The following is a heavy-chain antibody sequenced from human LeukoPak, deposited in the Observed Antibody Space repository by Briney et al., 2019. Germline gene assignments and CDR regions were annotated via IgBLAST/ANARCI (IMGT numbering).Heavy chain of an antibody. CDR3: ARMGKYDFWSGSPSAFDY. J-gene: IGHJ4*02. CDR2: INPSGGST. D-gene: IGHD3-3*01. V-gene: IGHV1-46*01. Sequence: ASVKVSCKASGYTFTGYYMHWVRQAPGQGLEWMGIINPSGGSTSYAQKFQGRVTMTRDTSTSTVYMELSRLRSDDTAVYYCARMGKYDFWSGSPSAFDYWGQGTLVTVSS. CDR1: GYTFTGYY.